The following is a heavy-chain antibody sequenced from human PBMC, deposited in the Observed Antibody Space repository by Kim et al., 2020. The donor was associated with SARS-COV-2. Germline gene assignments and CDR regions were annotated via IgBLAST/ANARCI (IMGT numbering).Heavy chain of an antibody. CDR3: SRRRPQAWGYYYYGMDV. J-gene: IGHJ6*02. CDR2: INSDGSTT. Sequence: GGSLRLSCAASGFTFSSYWMYWVRQAPGKGLVWVSRINSDGSTTNYADSVKGRFTISRDNAKNTVYLQMSSLRAEDTAVYFCSRRRPQAWGYYYYGMDVWGQGTTVTVSS. D-gene: IGHD7-27*01. V-gene: IGHV3-74*01. CDR1: GFTFSSYW.